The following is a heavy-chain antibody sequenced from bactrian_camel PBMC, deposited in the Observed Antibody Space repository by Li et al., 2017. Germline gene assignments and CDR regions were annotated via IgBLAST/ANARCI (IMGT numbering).Heavy chain of an antibody. J-gene: IGHJ4*01. CDR3: ATTVLDGTRWYWSGPLRFFED. CDR2: ILSRGTST. D-gene: IGHD6*01. CDR1: GFTFGDFD. Sequence: DVQLVESGGGLLQPGGSLRLSCAASGFTFGDFDMSWVRQAPGKGLEWVSGILSRGTSTYYADSVKGRFTISRDNAKNTLYLQMSSLKTEDTAVYYCATTVLDGTRWYWSGPLRFFEDWGQGTQVTVS. V-gene: IGHV3S40*01.